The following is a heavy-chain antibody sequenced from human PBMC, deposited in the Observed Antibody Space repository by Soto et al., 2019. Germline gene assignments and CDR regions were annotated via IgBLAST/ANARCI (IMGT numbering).Heavy chain of an antibody. J-gene: IGHJ3*02. Sequence: QVQLQESGPGLVKPSETLSLTCAVSCGSISHYYWSWIRQPPGKGLEWIGYIADTGSTKYNASLRSRVTLSVDTSTNQFSLELRSVTAADTAVYYCTRRGGFPFALDTWGQGTMVTVSS. CDR2: IADTGST. CDR1: CGSISHYY. V-gene: IGHV4-59*08. D-gene: IGHD1-26*01. CDR3: TRRGGFPFALDT.